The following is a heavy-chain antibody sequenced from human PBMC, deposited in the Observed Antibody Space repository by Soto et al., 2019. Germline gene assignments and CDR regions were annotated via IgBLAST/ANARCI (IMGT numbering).Heavy chain of an antibody. D-gene: IGHD6-19*01. V-gene: IGHV4-34*01. CDR3: ARGDVKALPGIGYFDY. CDR2: INHSGST. CDR1: GASFSGYD. J-gene: IGHJ4*03. Sequence: SETLSLTGAVCGASFSGYDCSWIRQPPGKGLEWIGEINHSGSTNYTPSPKSRVTISVDTSKNQFSLKLSSVNAPDTAAYYCARGDVKALPGIGYFDYWGQGTLLTFSS.